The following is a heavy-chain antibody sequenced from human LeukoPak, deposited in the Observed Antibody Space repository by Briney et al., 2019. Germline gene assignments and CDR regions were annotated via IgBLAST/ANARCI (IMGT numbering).Heavy chain of an antibody. CDR2: IYTSGST. D-gene: IGHD3-22*01. CDR3: ARDRHYDSSGYYNPDAFDI. V-gene: IGHV4-4*07. Sequence: SETLSLTCTVSAGSISSYYWSWIRQPAGKGLEWIGRIYTSGSTNYNPSLKSRITMSVDTSKNQFSLKLSSVTAEDTAVYYCARDRHYDSSGYYNPDAFDIWGQGTMVTVSS. J-gene: IGHJ3*02. CDR1: AGSISSYY.